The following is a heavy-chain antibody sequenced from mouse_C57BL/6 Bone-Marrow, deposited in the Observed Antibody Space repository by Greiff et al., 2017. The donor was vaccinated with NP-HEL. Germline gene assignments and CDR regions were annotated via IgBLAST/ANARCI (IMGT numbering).Heavy chain of an antibody. CDR1: GFNIKDYY. CDR2: IDPEDGDT. Sequence: EVQLQQSGAELVRPGASVKLSCTASGFNIKDYYMHWVKQRPEQGLEWIGRIDPEDGDTDYVPKFQGKATMTADTSSNTAYLQLSSLTSEDAAVYYCTTGSSWFAYGGQGTLVTVSA. D-gene: IGHD1-1*01. J-gene: IGHJ3*01. V-gene: IGHV14-1*01. CDR3: TTGSSWFAY.